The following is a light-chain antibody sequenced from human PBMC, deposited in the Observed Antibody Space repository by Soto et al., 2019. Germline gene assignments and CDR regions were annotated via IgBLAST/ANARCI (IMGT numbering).Light chain of an antibody. CDR3: CSYVTTPEI. Sequence: QSALSQPRSVSWSPGQLLTISCTGTSSDVGDYRYVSWYQQYPGKAPKLVIYDGTKRPSGVPDRFSVSNSGNTASLTISGLPAEDEADYYCCSYVTTPEIFGTGTKVTVL. J-gene: IGLJ1*01. V-gene: IGLV2-11*01. CDR1: SSDVGDYRY. CDR2: DGT.